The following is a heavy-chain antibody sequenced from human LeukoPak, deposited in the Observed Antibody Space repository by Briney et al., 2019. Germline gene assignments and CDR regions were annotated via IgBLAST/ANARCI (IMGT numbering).Heavy chain of an antibody. Sequence: PGGSLRLSCAASGFTFSSYSMNWVRQAPGKGLEWVSYIGGTSGTIYYADSVKGRFTVSRDNAKNSLYLQMNSLGDEDTAVYFCARKAWDSGGYYCLDYWGQGTLVTVSS. J-gene: IGHJ4*02. D-gene: IGHD3-22*01. CDR3: ARKAWDSGGYYCLDY. V-gene: IGHV3-48*02. CDR2: IGGTSGTI. CDR1: GFTFSSYS.